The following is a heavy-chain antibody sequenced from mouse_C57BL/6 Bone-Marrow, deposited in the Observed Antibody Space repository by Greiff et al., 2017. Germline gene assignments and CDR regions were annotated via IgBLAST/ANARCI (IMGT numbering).Heavy chain of an antibody. Sequence: QVQLQQSGAELARPGASVKLSCKASGYTFTSYGISWVKQRTGQGLEWIGEIYPRSGNTYYTEKFKGKATLTADKSSSTAYMELRSLTSEDSAVXFCARKVITTGVAKGFAYWGQGTLVTVSA. CDR3: ARKVITTGVAKGFAY. CDR1: GYTFTSYG. CDR2: IYPRSGNT. V-gene: IGHV1-81*01. J-gene: IGHJ3*01. D-gene: IGHD1-1*01.